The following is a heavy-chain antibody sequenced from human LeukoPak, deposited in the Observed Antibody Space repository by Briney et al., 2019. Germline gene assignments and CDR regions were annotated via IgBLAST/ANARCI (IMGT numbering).Heavy chain of an antibody. Sequence: ASVKVSCKASGYTFTSYAMHWVRQAPGQRLEWMGWINAGNGNTKYSQKFQGRVTITRDTSASTAYMELSSLRSEDTAVYYCATEVYYYGSGSYCFDYWGQGTLVTVSS. J-gene: IGHJ4*02. V-gene: IGHV1-3*01. CDR3: ATEVYYYGSGSYCFDY. D-gene: IGHD3-10*01. CDR1: GYTFTSYA. CDR2: INAGNGNT.